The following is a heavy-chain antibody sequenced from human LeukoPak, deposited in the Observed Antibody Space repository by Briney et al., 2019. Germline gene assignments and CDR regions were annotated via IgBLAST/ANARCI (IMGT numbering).Heavy chain of an antibody. D-gene: IGHD4-17*01. CDR1: GDSINTYY. Sequence: PSETLSLTCSVSGDSINTYYWSWFRQPPGKGLEWIGYIFDSGNTKYNPSLKSRVTISVDTSKNQFSLRVRSVSAADTAVYYCARGTMTTVTYYFDYWGQGTLVTVSS. V-gene: IGHV4-59*01. CDR3: ARGTMTTVTYYFDY. J-gene: IGHJ4*02. CDR2: IFDSGNT.